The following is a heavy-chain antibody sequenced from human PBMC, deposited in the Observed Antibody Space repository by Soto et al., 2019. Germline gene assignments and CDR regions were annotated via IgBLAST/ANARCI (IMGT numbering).Heavy chain of an antibody. CDR3: ASRRILGYCSGGSCYSHDY. J-gene: IGHJ4*02. CDR1: GGSFSGYY. CDR2: INHSGST. D-gene: IGHD2-15*01. Sequence: SETLSLTCAVYGGSFSGYYWSWIRQPPGKGLEWIGEINHSGSTNYNPSLKSRVTISVDTSKNQFSLKLSSVTAADTAVYCCASRRILGYCSGGSCYSHDYWGQGTLVTVSS. V-gene: IGHV4-34*01.